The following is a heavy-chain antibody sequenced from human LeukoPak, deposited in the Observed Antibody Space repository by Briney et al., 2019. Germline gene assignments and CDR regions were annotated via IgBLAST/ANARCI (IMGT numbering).Heavy chain of an antibody. J-gene: IGHJ4*02. CDR3: ARGGPPPETPPHDLTGIAVAQKKSFDY. Sequence: SETLSLTCTVSGGSISSGGYYWSWIRQHPGKGPEWIGYIYYSGSTYYNPSLKSRVTISVDTSKNQFSLKLSSVTAADTAVYYCARGGPPPETPPHDLTGIAVAQKKSFDYWGQGTLVTVSS. CDR1: GGSISSGGYY. D-gene: IGHD6-19*01. V-gene: IGHV4-31*03. CDR2: IYYSGST.